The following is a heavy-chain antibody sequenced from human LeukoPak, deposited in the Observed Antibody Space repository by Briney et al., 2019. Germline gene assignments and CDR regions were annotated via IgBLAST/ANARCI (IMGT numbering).Heavy chain of an antibody. D-gene: IGHD2-15*01. J-gene: IGHJ4*02. Sequence: GGCLRLSCAATVLAFSNYWVSWVRQAPWKGLEWVVNIKQDGSEKYYVDTVKGRFTISRDNAKNSLYLQMNSLRAEDTAVYYCARDGRWGQGTLVTVSS. V-gene: IGHV3-7*03. CDR1: VLAFSNYW. CDR3: ARDGR. CDR2: IKQDGSEK.